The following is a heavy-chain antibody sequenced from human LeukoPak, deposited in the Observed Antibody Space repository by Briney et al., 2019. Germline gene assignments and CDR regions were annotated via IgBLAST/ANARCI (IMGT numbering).Heavy chain of an antibody. D-gene: IGHD6-19*01. Sequence: SETLSLTCTVSGGSISSYYWSWIRQPPGKGLEWIGYIYYSGSTNYNPSLKSRVTISVDTSKNQFSLKLSSVTAADTAVYYCARRKWLVLDYWGQGTQVTVSS. V-gene: IGHV4-59*01. CDR1: GGSISSYY. CDR3: ARRKWLVLDY. J-gene: IGHJ4*02. CDR2: IYYSGST.